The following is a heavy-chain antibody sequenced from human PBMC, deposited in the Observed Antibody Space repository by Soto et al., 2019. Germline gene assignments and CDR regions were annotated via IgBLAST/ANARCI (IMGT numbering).Heavy chain of an antibody. J-gene: IGHJ5*01. Sequence: PSETLSLTCAVYGGSFSGHSWTWIRQSPGKGLEWIGDINHSGRVNYSPSLKSRVTISLDTSKNQFSLTLSAVTAADTAMYYCSTRAYDTNGYYRFDPWGQGTLVNVSS. CDR2: INHSGRV. CDR1: GGSFSGHS. CDR3: STRAYDTNGYYRFDP. D-gene: IGHD3-22*01. V-gene: IGHV4-34*01.